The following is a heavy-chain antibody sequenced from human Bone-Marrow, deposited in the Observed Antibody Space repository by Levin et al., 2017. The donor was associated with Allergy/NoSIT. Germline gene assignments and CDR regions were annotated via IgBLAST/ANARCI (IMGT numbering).Heavy chain of an antibody. CDR3: VRASVSSTPFYYDY. Sequence: PGGSLRLSCAASGFTFSDYYMDWVRQAPGKGLEWVARIRNKANSYTTEYAASVKGRFTISRDDSKNSLYLQMNSLKTEDTAVYYCVRASVSSTPFYYDYWGQGTLVTVPS. J-gene: IGHJ4*02. V-gene: IGHV3-72*01. D-gene: IGHD5/OR15-5a*01. CDR2: IRNKANSYTT. CDR1: GFTFSDYY.